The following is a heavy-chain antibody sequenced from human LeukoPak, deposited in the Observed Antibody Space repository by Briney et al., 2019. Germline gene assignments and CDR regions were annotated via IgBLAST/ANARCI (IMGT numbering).Heavy chain of an antibody. Sequence: SETLSLTCAVSGGSISSSNWWSWVRQPPGKGLEWIGEIYHSGSTNYNPSLKSRVTISVDTSKNQFSLKLSSVTAADTAVYYCARDLRAAGTWFDPWGQGTLVTVSS. J-gene: IGHJ5*02. CDR2: IYHSGST. V-gene: IGHV4-4*02. CDR1: GGSISSSNW. D-gene: IGHD6-13*01. CDR3: ARDLRAAGTWFDP.